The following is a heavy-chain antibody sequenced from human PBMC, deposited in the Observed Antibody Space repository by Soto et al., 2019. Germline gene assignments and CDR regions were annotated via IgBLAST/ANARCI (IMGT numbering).Heavy chain of an antibody. CDR3: ARTLSWRRGPFDS. J-gene: IGHJ4*02. V-gene: IGHV3-48*02. CDR1: GFIFNTYS. Sequence: EVQLVESGGGLIQPGGSLRLSCAASGFIFNTYSMNWVRQAPGKGLEWVSYISGSSQTIFYADSVRGRFTISRDNANNSTYLQMDSLRDEDTAVYYCARTLSWRRGPFDSWGQGTLVTVSS. CDR2: ISGSSQTI. D-gene: IGHD2-15*01.